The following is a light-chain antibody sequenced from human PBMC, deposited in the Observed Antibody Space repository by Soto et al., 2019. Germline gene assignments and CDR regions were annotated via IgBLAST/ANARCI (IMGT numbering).Light chain of an antibody. CDR2: AAS. V-gene: IGKV1D-8*01. Sequence: VIWMTQSPSLLSASTGDRVTISCLMSQGISSYLAWYQQKPGKAPELLIYAASTLQSGVPSRFSGSGSGTDFTLTISCLQSEDFATYYCQQYNNYPWTFGQGTKVDIK. CDR3: QQYNNYPWT. J-gene: IGKJ1*01. CDR1: QGISSY.